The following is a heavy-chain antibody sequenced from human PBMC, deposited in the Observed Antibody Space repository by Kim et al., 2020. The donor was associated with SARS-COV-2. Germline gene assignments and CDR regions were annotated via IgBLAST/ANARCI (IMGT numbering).Heavy chain of an antibody. V-gene: IGHV4-59*13. CDR1: GGSISSYY. J-gene: IGHJ4*02. D-gene: IGHD6-13*01. CDR3: ARAGRNIAAPFDY. CDR2: IYYSGST. Sequence: SETLSLTCSVSGGSISSYYWSWIRQPPGKGLEWIGYIYYSGSTNYNPSLKSRVTISVDTSKNQFSMKLSSVTAADTAVYYCARAGRNIAAPFDYWGQGTLVTVSS.